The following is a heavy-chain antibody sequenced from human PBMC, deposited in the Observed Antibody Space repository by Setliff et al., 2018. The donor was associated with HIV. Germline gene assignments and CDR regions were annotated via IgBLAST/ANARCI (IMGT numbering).Heavy chain of an antibody. CDR2: IIPIFGTA. CDR1: RGTFSSYA. J-gene: IGHJ4*02. CDR3: ARDGLLEAGIRFDY. V-gene: IGHV1-69*13. Sequence: GASVKVSCKTSRGTFSSYAVSWVRQGPGQGLERMGGIIPIFGTAKYAQKFQGRAIITADESSTTAYMELSSLRSDDTAVYYCARDGLLEAGIRFDYWGQGTLVTVSS. D-gene: IGHD6-19*01.